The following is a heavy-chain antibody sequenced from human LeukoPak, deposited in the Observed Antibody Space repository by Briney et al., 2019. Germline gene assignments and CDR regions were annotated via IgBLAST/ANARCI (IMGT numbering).Heavy chain of an antibody. Sequence: GGSLRLSCAASGFTVSSNYMSWVRQAPGKGLEWVSVIYSGGSTYYADSVKGRFTISRDNSKNTLYLQMNSLRAEDTAVYYCATTAGDYGSGSYYNSHFDYWGQGTLVTVSS. V-gene: IGHV3-66*01. D-gene: IGHD3-10*01. CDR1: GFTVSSNY. J-gene: IGHJ4*02. CDR3: ATTAGDYGSGSYYNSHFDY. CDR2: IYSGGST.